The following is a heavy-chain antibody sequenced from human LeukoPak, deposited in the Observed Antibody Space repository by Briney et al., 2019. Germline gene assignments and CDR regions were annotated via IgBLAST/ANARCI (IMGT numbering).Heavy chain of an antibody. D-gene: IGHD2-15*01. CDR2: VHHSGTT. V-gene: IGHV4-34*01. CDR1: GGSFSRYY. J-gene: IGHJ4*02. CDR3: CSGAYLY. Sequence: SETLSLTCAVYGGSFSRYYWTWIRQSPGGRPEWIGEVHHSGTTNYNPPLKSRVSMSVDTSKNQFSLQLSSVTAADTAVYYCCSGAYLYWGQGTLVTVSS.